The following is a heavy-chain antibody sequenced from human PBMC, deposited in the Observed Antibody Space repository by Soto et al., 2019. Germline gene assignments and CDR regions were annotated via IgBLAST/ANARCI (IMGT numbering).Heavy chain of an antibody. CDR2: ISAYNGNT. J-gene: IGHJ5*02. CDR3: SRDYSGSGRLNAHNWFYP. Sequence: QVQLVQSGAEVKKPGASVKVSCKSSGYTFTIYGISWARQAPGQGLEWMGWISAYNGNTTYAQKLQGRVTMTTDTSTSTASMEVSDRRSDSTAVYSGSRDYSGSGRLNAHNWFYPWGQGTLVTVSS. V-gene: IGHV1-18*01. CDR1: GYTFTIYG. D-gene: IGHD3-10*01.